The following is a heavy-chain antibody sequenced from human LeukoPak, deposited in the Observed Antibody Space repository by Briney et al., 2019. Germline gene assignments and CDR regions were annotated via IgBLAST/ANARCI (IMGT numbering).Heavy chain of an antibody. D-gene: IGHD3-16*01. CDR2: INDNGADT. J-gene: IGHJ6*03. V-gene: IGHV3-23*01. Sequence: GGSLRLSCAASGFTFSSYAMSWVRQAPGKGLKWVSTINDNGADTYYADSVKGRFTISRDNSCNTVSLQMNSLRDEDTGVYYCAKGLRTGVGPYMGYHYYMDVWGKGATVTVSS. CDR3: AKGLRTGVGPYMGYHYYMDV. CDR1: GFTFSSYA.